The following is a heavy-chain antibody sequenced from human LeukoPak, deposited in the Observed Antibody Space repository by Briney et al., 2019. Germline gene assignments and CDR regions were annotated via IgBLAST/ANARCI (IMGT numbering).Heavy chain of an antibody. CDR3: AMSIVVVPAAIRRVYFQH. D-gene: IGHD2-2*02. CDR1: GGSISSGDYY. V-gene: IGHV4-30-4*08. J-gene: IGHJ1*01. CDR2: IYYSGST. Sequence: SETLSLTCTVSGGSISSGDYYWSWIRQPPGKGLEWIGYIYYSGSTYYNPSLKSRVTISVDTSKNQFSLKLSSVTAADTAVYYCAMSIVVVPAAIRRVYFQHWGQGTLVTVSS.